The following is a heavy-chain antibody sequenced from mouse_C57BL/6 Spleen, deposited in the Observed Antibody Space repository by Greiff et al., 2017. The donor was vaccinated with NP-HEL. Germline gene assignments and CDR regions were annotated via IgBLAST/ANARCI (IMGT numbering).Heavy chain of an antibody. D-gene: IGHD1-2*01. J-gene: IGHJ2*01. CDR3: ARTARIKY. CDR2: ISYSGST. Sequence: EVQLQQSGPGLVKPSQSLSLTCTVTGYSITSGYGWNWIRQFPGNQLECMGYISYSGSTNYNPSLKSRTSITRDTSTNQFFLQLNSVTTEDTATYYWARTARIKYWGQGTTLTDS. V-gene: IGHV3-2*02. CDR1: GYSITSGYG.